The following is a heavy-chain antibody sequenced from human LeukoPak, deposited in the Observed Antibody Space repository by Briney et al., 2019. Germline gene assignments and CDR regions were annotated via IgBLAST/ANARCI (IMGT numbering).Heavy chain of an antibody. V-gene: IGHV3-7*01. J-gene: IGHJ4*02. CDR2: IQGDGKKE. CDR1: GFTFTKFW. D-gene: IGHD2-21*02. Sequence: GGSLRLSCAASGFTFTKFWMSWVRQAPGKGLEWVANIQGDGKKENYVDSVRGRFTISRDNAKNSVYLQMNSLRVEDTAVYYCAKDIVGGGDDYWGQGTLVTVSS. CDR3: AKDIVGGGDDY.